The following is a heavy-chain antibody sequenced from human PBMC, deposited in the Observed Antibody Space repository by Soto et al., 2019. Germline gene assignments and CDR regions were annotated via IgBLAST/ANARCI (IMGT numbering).Heavy chain of an antibody. CDR1: GYTFTGYY. J-gene: IGHJ6*02. CDR3: ARDRKVGDCSSTSCYDAYYYGMEV. D-gene: IGHD2-2*01. V-gene: IGHV1-2*04. CDR2: INPNSGGT. Sequence: ASVKVSCKASGYTFTGYYMHCVRQAPGQGLEWMGWINPNSGGTNYAQKFQGWVTMTRDTSISTAYMVLSRLRSDDTAVYYCARDRKVGDCSSTSCYDAYYYGMEVWGQGTTVTVSS.